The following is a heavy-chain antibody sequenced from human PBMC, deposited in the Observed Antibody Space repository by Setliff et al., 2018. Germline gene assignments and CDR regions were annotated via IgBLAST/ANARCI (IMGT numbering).Heavy chain of an antibody. Sequence: PSETLSLTCSVSGGSISSFFWNWVRQPAGKGLEWIGRIYSNENTNYNPSLKSRVAISVDTTKNQFSLKLTSMTAAETAVYFCARHLLVQGTYHFDYWGQGSPVTVSS. D-gene: IGHD3-10*01. CDR3: ARHLLVQGTYHFDY. J-gene: IGHJ4*02. V-gene: IGHV4-4*07. CDR2: IYSNENT. CDR1: GGSISSFF.